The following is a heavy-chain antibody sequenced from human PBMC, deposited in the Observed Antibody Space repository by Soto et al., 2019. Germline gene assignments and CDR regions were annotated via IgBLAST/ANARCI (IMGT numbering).Heavy chain of an antibody. V-gene: IGHV1-69*13. J-gene: IGHJ6*02. D-gene: IGHD2-2*01. CDR3: ASCSVEYQLLLSYCYGMDV. CDR1: GGTFSSYA. Sequence: SVKVSCKASGGTFSSYAISWVRQAPGQGLEWMGGIIPIFGTANYAQKFQGRVTITADESTSTAYMELSSLRSEDTAVYYCASCSVEYQLLLSYCYGMDVWGQGTTVTVSS. CDR2: IIPIFGTA.